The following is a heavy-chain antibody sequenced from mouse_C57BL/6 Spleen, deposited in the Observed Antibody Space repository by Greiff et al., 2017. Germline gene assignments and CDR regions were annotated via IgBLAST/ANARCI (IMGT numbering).Heavy chain of an antibody. CDR1: GYAFTNYL. Sequence: QVQLKQSGAELVRPGTSVKVSCKASGYAFTNYLIEWVKQRPGQGLEWIGVINPGSGGTNYNEKFKGKATLTADKSSSTAYMQLSSLTSEDSAVYFCARSGGSSPFAYWGQGTLVTVSA. CDR2: INPGSGGT. CDR3: ARSGGSSPFAY. D-gene: IGHD1-1*01. V-gene: IGHV1-54*01. J-gene: IGHJ3*01.